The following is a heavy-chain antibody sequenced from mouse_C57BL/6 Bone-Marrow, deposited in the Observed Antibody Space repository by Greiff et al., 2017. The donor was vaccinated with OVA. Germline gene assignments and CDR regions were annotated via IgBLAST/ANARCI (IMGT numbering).Heavy chain of an antibody. Sequence: EVQGVESGAELVRPGASVKLSCTASGFNIKDYYMHWVKQRPEQGLEWIGRIDPEDGATEYAPKFQGKATMTADTSSNTAYRQLSSLTSEDTAVYYCTTTVVATDWYFDVWGTGTTVTVSS. D-gene: IGHD1-1*01. V-gene: IGHV14-1*01. CDR2: IDPEDGAT. J-gene: IGHJ1*03. CDR1: GFNIKDYY. CDR3: TTTVVATDWYFDV.